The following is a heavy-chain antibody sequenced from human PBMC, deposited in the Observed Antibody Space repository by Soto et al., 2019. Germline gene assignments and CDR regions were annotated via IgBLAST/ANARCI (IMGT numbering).Heavy chain of an antibody. J-gene: IGHJ5*02. D-gene: IGHD4-17*01. CDR3: AREAGVRSPFDP. CDR1: GDSINSYS. CDR2: IYDSGST. V-gene: IGHV4-59*01. Sequence: SETLSLTCTVSGDSINSYSWTWIRQPPGKGLEWIGYIYDSGSTNYDPSLKSRVTISVDTSKNQFSLKLTSVTAADTAMYYCAREAGVRSPFDPWGQGTLVTVSS.